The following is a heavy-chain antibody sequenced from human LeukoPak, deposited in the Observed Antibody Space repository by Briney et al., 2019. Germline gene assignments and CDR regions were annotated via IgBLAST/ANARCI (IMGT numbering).Heavy chain of an antibody. CDR2: IYYSGST. CDR3: ARHYYSSREFDY. CDR1: GGSISSYY. Sequence: SETLPLTCTVSGGSISSYYWSWIRQPPGKELEWIGYIYYSGSTNYNPPLKSRVTISVDTSKNQFSLKLSSVTAADTAVYYCARHYYSSREFDYWGQGTLVTVSS. J-gene: IGHJ4*02. V-gene: IGHV4-59*08. D-gene: IGHD6-13*01.